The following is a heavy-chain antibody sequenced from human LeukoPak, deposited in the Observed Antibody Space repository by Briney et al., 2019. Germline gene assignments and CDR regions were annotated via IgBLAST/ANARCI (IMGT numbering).Heavy chain of an antibody. CDR1: GFTVSSNY. CDR3: AKVWTYYYDSSGYYYV. J-gene: IGHJ3*01. D-gene: IGHD3-22*01. V-gene: IGHV3-23*01. CDR2: ISGSGGST. Sequence: GGSLRLSCAASGFTVSSNYMSWVRQAPGKGLEWVSAISGSGGSTYYADSVKGRFTISRDNSKNTLYLQMNSLRAEDTAVYYCAKVWTYYYDSSGYYYVWGQGTMVTVSS.